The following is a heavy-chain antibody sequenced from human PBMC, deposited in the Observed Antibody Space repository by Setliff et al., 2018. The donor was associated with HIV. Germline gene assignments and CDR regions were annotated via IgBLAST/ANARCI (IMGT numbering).Heavy chain of an antibody. CDR1: GFIFSTFP. CDR3: ARDRNCGNGCYSSADH. D-gene: IGHD2-21*01. CDR2: MSGDANSQ. V-gene: IGHV3-30*15. J-gene: IGHJ4*02. Sequence: GGSLRLSCAASGFIFSTFPMHWVRQAPGKGLEWVAVMSGDANSQYYADSVRGRFTISRDNSKNTVYLQMSSLTTEDTAAYYCARDRNCGNGCYSSADHWGLGTLVTVSS.